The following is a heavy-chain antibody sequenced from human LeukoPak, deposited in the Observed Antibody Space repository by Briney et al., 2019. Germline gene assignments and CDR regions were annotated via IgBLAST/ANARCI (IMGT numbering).Heavy chain of an antibody. CDR1: GFTFSSYE. V-gene: IGHV3-48*03. D-gene: IGHD6-13*01. Sequence: GGSLRLSCAASGFTFSSYEMNWVRQAPGKGLEGVSYISSSGSTIYYADSVKGRFNISRDNAKNSLYLQMNSLRAEDTAVYYCARGGGSWYGIDYWGQGTLVTVSS. CDR2: ISSSGSTI. J-gene: IGHJ4*02. CDR3: ARGGGSWYGIDY.